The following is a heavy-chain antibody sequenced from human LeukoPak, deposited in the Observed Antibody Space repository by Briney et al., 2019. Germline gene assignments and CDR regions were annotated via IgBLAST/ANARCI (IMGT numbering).Heavy chain of an antibody. V-gene: IGHV3-23*01. Sequence: GVLRLSCAASGFTFSSYAMSWVRQAPGKGLEWVSAISGSGGSTYYADSVKGRFTISRDNSKNTLYLQMNSLRAEDTAVYYCAKCMMYYYDSSGQFDYWGQGTLVTVSS. D-gene: IGHD3-22*01. CDR1: GFTFSSYA. J-gene: IGHJ4*02. CDR2: ISGSGGST. CDR3: AKCMMYYYDSSGQFDY.